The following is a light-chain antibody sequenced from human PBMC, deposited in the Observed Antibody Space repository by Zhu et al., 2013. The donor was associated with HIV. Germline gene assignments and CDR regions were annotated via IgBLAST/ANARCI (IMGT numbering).Light chain of an antibody. CDR3: MQPKTWPWT. V-gene: IGKV2-30*02. CDR2: MVS. Sequence: DVVMTQSPLSLPVTLGQPASISCRSSQSLVHSDGNTYLNWFQQRPGQSPRRLIYMVSNRDSGVPDRFSGSGSGTDFTLKISRVEAEDVGVYYCMQPKTWPWTFGQGTKVEIK. J-gene: IGKJ1*01. CDR1: QSLVHSDGNTY.